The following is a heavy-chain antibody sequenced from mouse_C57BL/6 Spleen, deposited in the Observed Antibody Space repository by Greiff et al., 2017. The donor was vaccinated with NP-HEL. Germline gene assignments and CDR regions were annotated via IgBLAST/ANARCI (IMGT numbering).Heavy chain of an antibody. CDR3: AKGNGYYGDYAMDY. J-gene: IGHJ4*01. Sequence: EVKLMESGGGLVKPGGSLKLSCAASGFTFSDYGMPWVRQAPEKGLEWVAYISSGSSTIYYADTVKGRFTISRDNAKNTLFLQMTSLRSEDTAMYYCAKGNGYYGDYAMDYWGQGTSVTVSS. V-gene: IGHV5-17*01. CDR1: GFTFSDYG. D-gene: IGHD2-3*01. CDR2: ISSGSSTI.